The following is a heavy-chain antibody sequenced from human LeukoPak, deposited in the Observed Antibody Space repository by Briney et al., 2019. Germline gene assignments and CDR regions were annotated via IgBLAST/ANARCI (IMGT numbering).Heavy chain of an antibody. CDR1: GFTFSSYA. CDR3: ARDSGGYSYGPFDY. J-gene: IGHJ4*02. Sequence: GGSLRLSCAASGFTFSSYAMHWVRQAPGKGLEWVALISYDGSNKYYADSVKGRFIISRDNSKNTLYLQMNSLRAEDTAVYYCARDSGGYSYGPFDYWGQGTLVTVSS. V-gene: IGHV3-30-3*01. CDR2: ISYDGSNK. D-gene: IGHD5-18*01.